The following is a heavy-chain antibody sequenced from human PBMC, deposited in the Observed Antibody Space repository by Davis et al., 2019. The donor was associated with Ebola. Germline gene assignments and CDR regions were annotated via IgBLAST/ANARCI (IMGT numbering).Heavy chain of an antibody. D-gene: IGHD3-9*01. CDR2: IGTAGDT. Sequence: GESLKISCAASGFTFSSYDMHWVRQATGKGLEWVSAIGTAGDTYYPGSVKGRFTISRENAKNSLYLQMNSLRAGDTAVYYCARDSDILGAFDIWGQGTMVTVSS. CDR1: GFTFSSYD. CDR3: ARDSDILGAFDI. J-gene: IGHJ3*02. V-gene: IGHV3-13*01.